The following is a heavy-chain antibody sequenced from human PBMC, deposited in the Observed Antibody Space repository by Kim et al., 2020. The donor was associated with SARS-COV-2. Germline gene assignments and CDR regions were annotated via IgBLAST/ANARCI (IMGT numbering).Heavy chain of an antibody. D-gene: IGHD3-9*01. CDR3: ARCGDILTGYFDY. Sequence: SVKVSCKASGGTFSSYAISWVRQAPGQGLEWMGGIIPIFGTANYAQKFQGRVTITADESTSTAYMELSSLRSEDTAVYYCARCGDILTGYFDYWGQGTLVTVSS. J-gene: IGHJ4*02. V-gene: IGHV1-69*13. CDR2: IIPIFGTA. CDR1: GGTFSSYA.